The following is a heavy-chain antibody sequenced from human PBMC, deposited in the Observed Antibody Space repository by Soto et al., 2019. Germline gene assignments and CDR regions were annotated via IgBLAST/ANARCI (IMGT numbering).Heavy chain of an antibody. Sequence: PGGSLRLSCAASGFTFSSYAMSWVRQAPGKGLEWVSAISGSGGSTYYADSVKGRFTISRDNSKNTLYLQMNSLRAEDTAVYYCAKDVINGVVVPKETACYYYGMDVWGQGTTVTVSS. J-gene: IGHJ6*02. CDR3: AKDVINGVVVPKETACYYYGMDV. CDR2: ISGSGGST. D-gene: IGHD2-2*01. V-gene: IGHV3-23*01. CDR1: GFTFSSYA.